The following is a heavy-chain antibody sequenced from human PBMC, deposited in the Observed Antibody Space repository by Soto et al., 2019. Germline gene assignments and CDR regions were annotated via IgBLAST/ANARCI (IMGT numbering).Heavy chain of an antibody. J-gene: IGHJ4*02. Sequence: GGSLRLSCAASGFTFSSYGMHWVRQAPGKGLEWVAVISYDGSNKYYADSVKGRFTISRDNSKNTLYLQVNSLRAEDTAVYYCATGRAIVVVVAEFDYWGQGTLVTVSS. D-gene: IGHD2-15*01. CDR2: ISYDGSNK. CDR3: ATGRAIVVVVAEFDY. V-gene: IGHV3-30*03. CDR1: GFTFSSYG.